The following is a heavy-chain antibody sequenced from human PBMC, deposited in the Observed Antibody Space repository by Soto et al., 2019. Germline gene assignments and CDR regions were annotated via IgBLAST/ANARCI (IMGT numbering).Heavy chain of an antibody. D-gene: IGHD3-10*01. CDR3: ARPDGDYCYNHMDG. J-gene: IGHJ6*03. CDR1: GFTFSRYV. V-gene: IGHV3-23*01. CDR2: ISGGGGAT. Sequence: EVQLLESGGGLVQPGGSLRLSCAASGFTFSRYVMSWVRQFPGKGLEWVSVISGGGGATYYADSVKGRFTISRDNSKNTLYRQMESLRDEDTAVYYCARPDGDYCYNHMDGWGKGTTVTCSS.